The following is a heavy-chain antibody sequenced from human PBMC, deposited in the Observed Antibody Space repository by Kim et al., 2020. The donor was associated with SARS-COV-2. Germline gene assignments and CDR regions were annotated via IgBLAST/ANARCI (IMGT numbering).Heavy chain of an antibody. V-gene: IGHV3-7*01. CDR2: IKQDGSEK. Sequence: LSLTCAASGFRFSSYLMSWVRQAPGKGLEWVANIKQDGSEKNYVDSVEGRFTISRDNVKKSLDLQMDSLRAEDTAVYYCVRDLYGDLDYWGHGTLVTVSS. J-gene: IGHJ4*01. CDR1: GFRFSSYL. CDR3: VRDLYGDLDY. D-gene: IGHD4-17*01.